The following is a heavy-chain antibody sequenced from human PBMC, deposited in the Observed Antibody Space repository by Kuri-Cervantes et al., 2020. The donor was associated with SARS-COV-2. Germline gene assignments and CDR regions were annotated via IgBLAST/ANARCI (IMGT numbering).Heavy chain of an antibody. J-gene: IGHJ6*02. Sequence: GESLKISCAASGFTFSGSAMYWVRQPFEKGLEWVGRIRSKTNNYATSYAASLRGRFTISRDDSKNTAYLQMNSLRAEDTAVFYCARPDCTINGVCFMDVWGQGTTVTVSS. CDR3: ARPDCTINGVCFMDV. CDR2: IRSKTNNYAT. D-gene: IGHD2-8*01. V-gene: IGHV3-73*01. CDR1: GFTFSGSA.